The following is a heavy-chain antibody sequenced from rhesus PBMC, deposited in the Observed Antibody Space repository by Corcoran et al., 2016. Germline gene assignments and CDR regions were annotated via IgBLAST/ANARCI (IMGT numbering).Heavy chain of an antibody. CDR3: ATGLKLERPERVLDV. V-gene: IGHV1-111*02. CDR1: GSTFTAYY. Sequence: EVQLVQSGAQVKTPGASVKISCKASGSTFTAYYLHGVRQAPGKGLEWMGRGEPEDGEAIHAQKFQDRVTITADTSTDTAYMELSSLRSEDTAVYYCATGLKLERPERVLDVWGRGVLVTVSS. CDR2: GEPEDGEA. J-gene: IGHJ5-2*02. D-gene: IGHD1-7*02.